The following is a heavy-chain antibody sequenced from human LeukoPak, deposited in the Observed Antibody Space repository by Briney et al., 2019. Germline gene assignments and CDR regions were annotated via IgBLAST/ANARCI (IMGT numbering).Heavy chain of an antibody. D-gene: IGHD6-13*01. CDR2: ISGSGGST. J-gene: IGHJ6*02. Sequence: GGSLRLSCVGSGFSFSTYDMGWVRQTPGKGLEWVSAISGSGGSTYYADSVKGRFTISRDNSKNTLYLQMNSLRAEDTAVYYCAKGSGRATAAGIYYYYGMDVWGQGTTVTVSS. CDR3: AKGSGRATAAGIYYYYGMDV. CDR1: GFSFSTYD. V-gene: IGHV3-23*01.